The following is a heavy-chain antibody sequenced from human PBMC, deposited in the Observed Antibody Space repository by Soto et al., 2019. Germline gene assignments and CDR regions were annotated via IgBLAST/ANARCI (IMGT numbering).Heavy chain of an antibody. V-gene: IGHV5-51*01. CDR2: IYPGDSAT. J-gene: IGHJ6*02. CDR1: GYSFTSYW. D-gene: IGHD3-9*01. Sequence: PGESLKISCKGSGYSFTSYWIGWVRQMPGKGLEWMGIIYPGDSATRYSPSFQGQVTISADKSISTAYLQWSSLKASDTAMYYCARHSDGGLYLSGSLYYYYVMDVWGQGTTVTVSS. CDR3: ARHSDGGLYLSGSLYYYYVMDV.